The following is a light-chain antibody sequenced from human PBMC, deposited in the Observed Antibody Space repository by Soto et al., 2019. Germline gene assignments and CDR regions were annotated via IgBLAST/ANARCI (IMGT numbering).Light chain of an antibody. Sequence: EIVLTQSPGTLSLSPGERATLSCRASQSTSSYLAWYQQKPGQAPRLLMYDASNRATGIPARFSGSGSETDFTLTISSLEPEDVAVYYCQQRGSWPYTFGQGTKLEIK. CDR1: QSTSSY. CDR2: DAS. J-gene: IGKJ2*01. CDR3: QQRGSWPYT. V-gene: IGKV3-11*01.